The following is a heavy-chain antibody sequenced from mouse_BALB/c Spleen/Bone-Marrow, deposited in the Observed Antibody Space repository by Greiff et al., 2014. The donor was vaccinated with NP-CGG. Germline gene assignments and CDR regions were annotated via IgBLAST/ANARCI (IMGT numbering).Heavy chain of an antibody. D-gene: IGHD1-1*01. Sequence: VQLKESGPELVKPGASVKISCKASGYSFTGYFMNWVKQSHGKSLGGIGRINPYNGDTFYNQKFKGKATLTVDKSSSTAHMELLSLTSEDSAVYYCGRSGYYGSSYFDVWGAGTTVTVSS. CDR3: GRSGYYGSSYFDV. V-gene: IGHV1-37*01. CDR1: GYSFTGYF. J-gene: IGHJ1*01. CDR2: INPYNGDT.